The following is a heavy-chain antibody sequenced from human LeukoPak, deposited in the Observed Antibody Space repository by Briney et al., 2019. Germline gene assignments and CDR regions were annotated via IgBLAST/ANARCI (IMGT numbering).Heavy chain of an antibody. V-gene: IGHV4-38-2*02. CDR2: IYHSGST. CDR1: GYSISSGYY. J-gene: IGHJ3*02. CDR3: TRLASDGSPNDAFDI. Sequence: PSETLSLTCTVSGYSISSGYYWGWIRQPPGKGLEWIGSIYHSGSTYYNPSLKSRVTISVDTSKNQFSLKLSSVTAADTAVYYCTRLASDGSPNDAFDIWGQRTMVTVSS. D-gene: IGHD1-26*01.